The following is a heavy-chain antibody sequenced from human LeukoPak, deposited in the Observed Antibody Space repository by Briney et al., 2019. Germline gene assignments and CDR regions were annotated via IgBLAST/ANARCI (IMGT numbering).Heavy chain of an antibody. CDR1: GYTLTELS. Sequence: ASVKVSFKVSGYTLTELSIHWVRRAPGKGLEWMGGFDPEDGETISAQRFQGRVTMTEDTSTDTAYMELSSLRSEDTAVYYCAIDRHIYDFWTPSPISSHHYYYALDVWGQGTTVTVSS. CDR3: AIDRHIYDFWTPSPISSHHYYYALDV. J-gene: IGHJ6*02. D-gene: IGHD3-3*01. CDR2: FDPEDGET. V-gene: IGHV1-24*01.